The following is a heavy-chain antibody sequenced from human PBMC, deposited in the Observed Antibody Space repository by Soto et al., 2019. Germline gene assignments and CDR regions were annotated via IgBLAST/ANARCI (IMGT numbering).Heavy chain of an antibody. CDR3: ARGGANDFWSGYHNPYYYYCGMEI. CDR1: AGFPSPGGYL. D-gene: IGHD3-3*01. Sequence: SQTLPLPKPVSAGFPSPGGYLLCRLLLETKKGLEWIGYIYHSGSIYYNPSLKSRVTISVDRSKNQFSLKLSSVTAADTAVYYCARGGANDFWSGYHNPYYYYCGMEIWGQGTTVT. J-gene: IGHJ6*02. CDR2: IYHSGSI. V-gene: IGHV4-30-2*01.